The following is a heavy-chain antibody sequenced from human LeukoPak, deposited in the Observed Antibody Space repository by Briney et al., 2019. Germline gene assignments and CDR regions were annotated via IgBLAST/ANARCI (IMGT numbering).Heavy chain of an antibody. J-gene: IGHJ6*03. V-gene: IGHV3-30*02. Sequence: GGSLRLSCAASGFTFSSYGMHWVRQAPGKGLEWVAFIRYDGSNKYYADSVKGRFTISRDNSKNTLYLQMNSLRAEDTAVYYCAKRAARPYYYYMDVWGKGTTVTVSS. CDR2: IRYDGSNK. CDR3: AKRAARPYYYYMDV. CDR1: GFTFSSYG. D-gene: IGHD6-6*01.